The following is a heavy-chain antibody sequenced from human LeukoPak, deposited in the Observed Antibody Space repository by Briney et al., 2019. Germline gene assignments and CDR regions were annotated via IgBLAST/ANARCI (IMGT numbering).Heavy chain of an antibody. CDR1: GFTFSSYA. J-gene: IGHJ4*02. CDR2: ISGSGLST. V-gene: IGHV3-23*01. D-gene: IGHD5-24*01. Sequence: TGGSLGLSCAASGFTFSSYAMNWVRQAPGKGLEWVSGISGSGLSTYYVDSVKGRFTISRDNSWDTLYLQMSSLRAEDTAVYYCAKRSRDGYSSPIDYWGQGTLVTVSS. CDR3: AKRSRDGYSSPIDY.